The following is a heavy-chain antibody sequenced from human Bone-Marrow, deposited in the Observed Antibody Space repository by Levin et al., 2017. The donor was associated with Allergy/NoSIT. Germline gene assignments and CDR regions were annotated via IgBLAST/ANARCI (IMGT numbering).Heavy chain of an antibody. CDR1: GGSISSYY. Sequence: SETLSLTCTVSGGSISSYYWSWIRQPPGKGLEWIGYIYYSGSTNYNPSLKSRVTISVDTSKNQFSLKLSSVTAADTAVYYCARHYDYVWGSYRYPPLYYFDYWGQGTLVTVSS. CDR2: IYYSGST. D-gene: IGHD3-16*02. J-gene: IGHJ4*02. CDR3: ARHYDYVWGSYRYPPLYYFDY. V-gene: IGHV4-59*08.